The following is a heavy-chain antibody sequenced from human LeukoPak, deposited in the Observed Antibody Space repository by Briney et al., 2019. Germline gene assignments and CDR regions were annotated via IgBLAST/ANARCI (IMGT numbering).Heavy chain of an antibody. V-gene: IGHV3-21*01. CDR2: ISSSSSYI. Sequence: GGSLRLSCAASGFTFSSYSMNWVRQAPGKGLEWFSSISSSSSYIYYADSVKGRFTISRDNAKNSLYLQMNSLRAEDTAVYYCAREACSSTSCSPHDYWGQGTLVTVSS. D-gene: IGHD2-2*01. CDR1: GFTFSSYS. J-gene: IGHJ4*02. CDR3: AREACSSTSCSPHDY.